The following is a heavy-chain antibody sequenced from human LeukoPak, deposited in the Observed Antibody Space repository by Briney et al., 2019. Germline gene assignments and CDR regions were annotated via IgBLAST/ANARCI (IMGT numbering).Heavy chain of an antibody. Sequence: ASETLSLTCAVYGGSFSGYYWSWIRQPPGKGLEWIGEINHSGSTNYNPSLKSRVTISVDTSKNQFSLKLSSVTAADTAVYYCARGVAAAGIGPYYFDYRGQGTLVTVSS. J-gene: IGHJ4*02. CDR3: ARGVAAAGIGPYYFDY. D-gene: IGHD6-13*01. CDR2: INHSGST. V-gene: IGHV4-34*01. CDR1: GGSFSGYY.